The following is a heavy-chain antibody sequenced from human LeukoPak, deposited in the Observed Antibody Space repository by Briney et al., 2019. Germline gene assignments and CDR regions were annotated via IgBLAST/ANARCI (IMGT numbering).Heavy chain of an antibody. D-gene: IGHD4-11*01. Sequence: AAVTVSFTASGYTFSVDYMHRVRQAPGQGQEWMGWIRSNSEDIQYAQKLQGSVTMTWDTSTSTAYMELTRLTSDDTAVYYCATEPIQFIREFDYWGQGTLVTVSS. CDR2: IRSNSEDI. CDR3: ATEPIQFIREFDY. CDR1: GYTFSVDY. V-gene: IGHV1-2*02. J-gene: IGHJ4*02.